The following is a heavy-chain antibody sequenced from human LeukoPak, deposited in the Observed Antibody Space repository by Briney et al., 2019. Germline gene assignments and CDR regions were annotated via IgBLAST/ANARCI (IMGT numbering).Heavy chain of an antibody. CDR2: ISSSGSTR. J-gene: IGHJ4*02. CDR3: ARHLSGVTGYTYGRGIDY. CDR1: GFTFSSCA. Sequence: GGSLRLSCAASGFTFSSCAMNWVRQAPGTGLEWVSYISSSGSTRYYADSVKGRFTISRDNAKTSLYLQMNSLRAEDTAVYYCARHLSGVTGYTYGRGIDYWGQGTLVTVSS. D-gene: IGHD5-18*01. V-gene: IGHV3-48*04.